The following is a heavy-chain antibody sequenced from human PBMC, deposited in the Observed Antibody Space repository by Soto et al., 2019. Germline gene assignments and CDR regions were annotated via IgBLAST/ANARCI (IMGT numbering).Heavy chain of an antibody. D-gene: IGHD4-17*01. V-gene: IGHV3-9*02. CDR3: VKDMKWGGMTTIHYFDS. CDR1: GFIADDYA. Sequence: EVQLVESGGGLVQPGRSLRLSCVASGFIADDYAMHWVRQAPGKGLEWVSGISSNSATISYADSVKGRFTISRDNAKHSLFLQMNSLRTEDTAFYYCVKDMKWGGMTTIHYFDSWGQGTLVTVSS. CDR2: ISSNSATI. J-gene: IGHJ4*02.